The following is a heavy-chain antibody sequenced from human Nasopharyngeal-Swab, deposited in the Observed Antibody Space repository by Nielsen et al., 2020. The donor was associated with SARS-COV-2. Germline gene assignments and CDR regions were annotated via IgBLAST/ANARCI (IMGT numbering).Heavy chain of an antibody. CDR2: INPNSGGT. CDR3: ARDRSASWSALDV. Sequence: VKVSCKTSGYTFTGYYIHWVRQAPGQGLEWMGWINPNSGGTNYAQKFQGWVTMTRDTSISTAYMELSRLKSDDTAMYYCARDRSASWSALDVWGKGTTVTVSS. V-gene: IGHV1-2*04. J-gene: IGHJ6*04. D-gene: IGHD6-13*01. CDR1: GYTFTGYY.